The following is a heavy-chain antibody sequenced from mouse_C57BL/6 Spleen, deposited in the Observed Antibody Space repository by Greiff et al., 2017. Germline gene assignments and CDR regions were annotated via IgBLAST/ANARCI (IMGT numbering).Heavy chain of an antibody. CDR3: ARSGLGEVDFDY. V-gene: IGHV1-19*01. CDR1: GYTFTDYY. CDR2: INPYNGGT. Sequence: EVQLQQSGPVLVKPGASVKMSCKASGYTFTDYYMNWVKQSHGKSLEWIGVINPYNGGTSYNQKFKGKATLTVDKSSSTAYMELNSLTSEDSAVYYCARSGLGEVDFDYWGQGTTLTVSS. D-gene: IGHD3-3*01. J-gene: IGHJ2*01.